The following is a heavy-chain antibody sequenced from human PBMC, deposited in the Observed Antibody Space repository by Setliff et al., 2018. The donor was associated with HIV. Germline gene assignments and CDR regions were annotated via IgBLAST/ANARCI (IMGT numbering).Heavy chain of an antibody. CDR1: GGSIRATSYY. CDR3: ARLGYYNFWSGYWTDY. V-gene: IGHV4-39*01. Sequence: SETLSLTCTVSGGSIRATSYYWGWIRQPPGEGLEWIGSIYYSGSTKYNPSLKSRVTISLDMSKNQFSLQLISVTAADTATYYCARLGYYNFWSGYWTDYWGHGTLVTVSS. CDR2: IYYSGST. J-gene: IGHJ4*01. D-gene: IGHD3-3*01.